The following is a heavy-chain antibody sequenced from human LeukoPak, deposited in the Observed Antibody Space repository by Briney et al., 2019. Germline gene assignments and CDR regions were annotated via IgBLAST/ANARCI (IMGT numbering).Heavy chain of an antibody. CDR1: GFNFCTFA. Sequence: GSLRLFLSGSGFNFCTFAMNLVRQASGEGLEWVSSIADYTAYADSVKGRFTISRDNSKNTLYLQMDSLRAGDTALYYCAKESGAHYGFGMDVWGQGTTVTVSS. J-gene: IGHJ6*02. CDR3: AKESGAHYGFGMDV. V-gene: IGHV3-23*01. D-gene: IGHD1-26*01. CDR2: IADYT.